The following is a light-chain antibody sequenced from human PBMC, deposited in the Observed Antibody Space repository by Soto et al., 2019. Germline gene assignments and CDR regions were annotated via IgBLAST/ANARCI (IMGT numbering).Light chain of an antibody. Sequence: EIVLTHSPGTLSLSPGERGTLSCRASQSVSSSYLAWYQQKPGQAPRLRIYGASRRATGIPDRFSGSGSGTDFTLTISSLEHEDFAVYYCQQYAGLPRTFCQETKVDIK. CDR1: QSVSSSY. CDR3: QQYAGLPRT. J-gene: IGKJ1*01. V-gene: IGKV3-20*01. CDR2: GAS.